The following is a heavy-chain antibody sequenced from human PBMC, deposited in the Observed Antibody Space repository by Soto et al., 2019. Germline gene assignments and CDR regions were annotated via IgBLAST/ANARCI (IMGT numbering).Heavy chain of an antibody. CDR1: AYTFTGYY. J-gene: IGHJ4*02. Sequence: GASVKVSCKASAYTFTGYYVQWVRQAPGQGLEWMGWINPNGGATRYAQKFQGRVTMTRDTSITTAYMDLSSLRSDDTAVYYCARGGRIGGGFEEGLDYWGQGTLVTVSS. V-gene: IGHV1-2*02. CDR3: ARGGRIGGGFEEGLDY. CDR2: INPNGGAT. D-gene: IGHD5-12*01.